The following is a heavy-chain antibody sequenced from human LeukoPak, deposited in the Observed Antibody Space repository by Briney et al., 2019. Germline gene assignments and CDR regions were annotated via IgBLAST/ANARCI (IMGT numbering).Heavy chain of an antibody. V-gene: IGHV4-59*01. D-gene: IGHD2-15*01. CDR1: GGSISSYY. CDR2: NYYSGNT. Sequence: PSETLSLTCTVSGGSISSYYWTWIRQSPGKGLEWIGYNYYSGNTNYNPPLKSRVTISVDTSKNQFSLKLSSVTAADTAVYYCARGGNYFDYWGQGNLVTVSS. CDR3: ARGGNYFDY. J-gene: IGHJ4*02.